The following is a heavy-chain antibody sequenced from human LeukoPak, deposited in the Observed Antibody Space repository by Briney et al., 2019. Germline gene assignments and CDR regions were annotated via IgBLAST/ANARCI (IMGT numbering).Heavy chain of an antibody. CDR2: IKSKTDGGTT. V-gene: IGHV3-15*01. J-gene: IGHJ6*02. CDR3: TTDLYGSGSTGWYYYYGMDV. CDR1: GFTFSNAW. Sequence: GGSLRLSCAASGFTFSNAWMGWVRQAPGKGLEWVGRIKSKTDGGTTDYAAPVKGRFTISRDDSKNTLYLQMNSLKTEDTAVYYCTTDLYGSGSTGWYYYYGMDVWGQGTTVTVSS. D-gene: IGHD3-10*01.